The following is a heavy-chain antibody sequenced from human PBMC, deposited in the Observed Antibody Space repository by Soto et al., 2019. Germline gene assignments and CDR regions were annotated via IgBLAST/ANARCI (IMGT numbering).Heavy chain of an antibody. CDR3: ARDIEASLIPDAFDI. CDR1: GGTFSSYA. D-gene: IGHD1-26*01. V-gene: IGHV1-69*13. J-gene: IGHJ3*02. Sequence: SVKVSCKASGGTFSSYAISWVRQAPGQGLEWMGGIIPIFGTANYAQKFQGRVTITADGSTSTAYMELSSLRSEDTAVYYCARDIEASLIPDAFDIWGQGTMVTVS. CDR2: IIPIFGTA.